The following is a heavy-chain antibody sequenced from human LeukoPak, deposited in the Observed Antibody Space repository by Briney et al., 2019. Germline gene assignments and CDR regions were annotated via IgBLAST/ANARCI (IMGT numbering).Heavy chain of an antibody. V-gene: IGHV3-7*01. CDR1: GFTFSDYY. CDR2: IKEDGSEQ. CDR3: ARERIATASAGDY. J-gene: IGHJ4*02. Sequence: GGSLRLSCAASGFTFSDYYMSWIRQAPGKGLEWVANIKEDGSEQHYEDSVKGRFTISRDNAKNSLYLQMNSLRGEDTALYYCARERIATASAGDYWGQGTLVTVSS. D-gene: IGHD6-13*01.